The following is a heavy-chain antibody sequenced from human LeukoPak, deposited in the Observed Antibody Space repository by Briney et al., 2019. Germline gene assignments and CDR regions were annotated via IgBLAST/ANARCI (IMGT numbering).Heavy chain of an antibody. J-gene: IGHJ4*02. CDR3: ARGRSGRPRQLWSNSDY. CDR1: GGSFSGYY. CDR2: INHSGST. Sequence: SETLSLTSAVYGGSFSGYYWSWIRQPPGQGLEWIGEINHSGSTNYHPSPKSRVTISVDTSKNQFSLKLSSVTAADTAVYYCARGRSGRPRQLWSNSDYWGQGTLVIVSS. D-gene: IGHD5-18*01. V-gene: IGHV4-34*01.